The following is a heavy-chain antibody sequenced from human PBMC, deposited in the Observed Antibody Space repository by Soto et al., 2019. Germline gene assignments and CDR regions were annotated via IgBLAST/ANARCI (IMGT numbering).Heavy chain of an antibody. V-gene: IGHV4-31*03. CDR3: ASTYYNASSGPFDY. D-gene: IGHD3-22*01. J-gene: IGHJ4*01. CDR1: GGSISSGNYY. Sequence: SETLSLTCTVSGGSISSGNYYWSWIRQHPGKGLEWIGYIYYSGSTYYNPSLKSRVTISVDTSKNQFSLKLSSVTAADTAVYYCASTYYNASSGPFDYWGHGTLVTVSS. CDR2: IYYSGST.